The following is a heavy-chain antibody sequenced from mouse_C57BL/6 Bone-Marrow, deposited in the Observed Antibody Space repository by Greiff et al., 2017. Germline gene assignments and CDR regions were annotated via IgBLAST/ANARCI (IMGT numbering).Heavy chain of an antibody. CDR2: IYPRSGTT. Sequence: QVQLQQSGAELARPGASVKLSCKASGSTFTSYGISWVKQRTGQGLEWIGEIYPRSGTTYYNEKFKGKATLTADHSSSTAYMELRSLTSQDSAVYFCARSPLYYYGSSSGFAYWGQGTLVTVSA. CDR1: GSTFTSYG. CDR3: ARSPLYYYGSSSGFAY. J-gene: IGHJ3*01. V-gene: IGHV1-81*01. D-gene: IGHD1-1*01.